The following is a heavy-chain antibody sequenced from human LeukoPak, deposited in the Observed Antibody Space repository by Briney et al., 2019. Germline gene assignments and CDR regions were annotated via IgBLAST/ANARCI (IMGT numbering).Heavy chain of an antibody. J-gene: IGHJ4*02. CDR1: GFTFSDYY. CDR2: IYSGGST. CDR3: ARISVYDDY. D-gene: IGHD5/OR15-5a*01. Sequence: GGSLRLSCAASGFTFSDYYMSWIRQAPGKGLEWVSGIYSGGSTYYADSVKGRFTISRDNSKNTLFLQMNSLKAEDTAVYYCARISVYDDYWGQGTLVTVSS. V-gene: IGHV3-53*01.